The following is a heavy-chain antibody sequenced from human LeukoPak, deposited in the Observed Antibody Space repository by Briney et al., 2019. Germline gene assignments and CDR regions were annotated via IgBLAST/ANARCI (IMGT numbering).Heavy chain of an antibody. V-gene: IGHV3-23*01. CDR3: ARSYNWNDVGAFDI. Sequence: PGGSLRLSCAASGFTFSTFAMIWVRQPPGKGLEWVSSIFPSGGEIHYADSVRGRFTISRDNSKSTLSLQMNSLRAEDTAMYYCARSYNWNDVGAFDIWGQGTMVTVSS. CDR2: IFPSGGEI. CDR1: GFTFSTFA. J-gene: IGHJ3*02. D-gene: IGHD1-20*01.